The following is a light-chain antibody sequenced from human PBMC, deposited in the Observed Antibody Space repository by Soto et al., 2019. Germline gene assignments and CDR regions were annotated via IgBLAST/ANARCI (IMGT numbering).Light chain of an antibody. CDR3: MQALQPPLT. V-gene: IGKV2-28*01. J-gene: IGKJ4*01. CDR2: STS. CDR1: QSLPQSNGYLY. Sequence: DIVMTQSPVSLPVTPGEPASISCRSSQSLPQSNGYLYLDWYLQKPGPSPQLLICSTSHRASGVPDRFSGSGSGTDFTLKISRVEAEDVGVYYCMQALQPPLTFGGGTNVEIK.